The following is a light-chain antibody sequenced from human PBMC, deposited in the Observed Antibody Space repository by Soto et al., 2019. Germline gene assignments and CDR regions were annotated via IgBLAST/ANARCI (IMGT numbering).Light chain of an antibody. CDR1: QSVSSN. V-gene: IGKV3-15*01. CDR2: GAF. J-gene: IGKJ1*01. CDR3: QQYNDWPLP. Sequence: EIVMTQSPVTLSVSPGERATLSCRASQSVSSNLAWYQQKPGQAPSLLIYGAFTRATGIPARFSGTGSGTEFTLTISSLQSEDFALYYCQQYNDWPLPFGQGIKVDI.